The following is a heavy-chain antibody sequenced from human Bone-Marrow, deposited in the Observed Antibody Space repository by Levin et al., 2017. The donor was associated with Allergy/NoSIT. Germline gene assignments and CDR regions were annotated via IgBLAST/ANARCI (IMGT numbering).Heavy chain of an antibody. V-gene: IGHV3-7*04. CDR2: IKQDGSEK. J-gene: IGHJ3*02. D-gene: IGHD2-2*01. CDR3: ARDKIGRVVPAAMRIAFDI. Sequence: MSRVIKGEGKGLEWVANIKQDGSEKYYVDSVKGRFTISRDNAKNSLYLQMNSLRAEDTAVYYCARDKIGRVVPAAMRIAFDIWGQGTMVTVSS.